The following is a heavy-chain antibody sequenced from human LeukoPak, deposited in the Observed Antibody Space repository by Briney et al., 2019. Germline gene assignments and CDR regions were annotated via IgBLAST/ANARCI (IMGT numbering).Heavy chain of an antibody. D-gene: IGHD5-12*01. J-gene: IGHJ3*02. Sequence: GRSLRLSCAASGFTFTNYHMDWVRQAPGKGLEWVSFLSSSSDYISYADSVKGRFTISRDNAKNSLFLQMNSLRAEDTAIYYCAKRKYSDSDLRAFDIWGQGTMVTVSS. CDR2: LSSSSDYI. CDR3: AKRKYSDSDLRAFDI. V-gene: IGHV3-21*01. CDR1: GFTFTNYH.